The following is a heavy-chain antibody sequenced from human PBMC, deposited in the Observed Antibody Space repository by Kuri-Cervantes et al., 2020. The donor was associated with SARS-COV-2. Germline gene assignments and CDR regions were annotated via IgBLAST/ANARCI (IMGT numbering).Heavy chain of an antibody. CDR1: GGSISSSDNYF. CDR2: VFYSGTT. CDR3: VRDHDYGSRDKFDF. Sequence: GSLRLSCTVSGGSISSSDNYFWGWIRQSPGKGLEWIGSVFYSGTTYYNPSLQSRVTVSVDLPKNQFSLSLQSVTAADTAVYYCVRDHDYGSRDKFDFWGPGALVTVSS. J-gene: IGHJ4*02. D-gene: IGHD6-13*01. V-gene: IGHV4-39*02.